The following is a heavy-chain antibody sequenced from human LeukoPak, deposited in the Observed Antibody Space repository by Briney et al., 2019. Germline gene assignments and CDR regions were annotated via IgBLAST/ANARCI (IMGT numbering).Heavy chain of an antibody. J-gene: IGHJ5*02. CDR2: ISSSSSYI. D-gene: IGHD3-10*01. CDR1: GFTFSSYS. Sequence: GGSLRLSCAASGFTFSSYSMNWVRQAPGKGLEWVSSISSSSSYIYYADSVKGRFTISRDNSKNTLYLQMNSLRAEDTAVYYCAKFPDYYGSGSYYSAWGQGTLATVSS. V-gene: IGHV3-21*04. CDR3: AKFPDYYGSGSYYSA.